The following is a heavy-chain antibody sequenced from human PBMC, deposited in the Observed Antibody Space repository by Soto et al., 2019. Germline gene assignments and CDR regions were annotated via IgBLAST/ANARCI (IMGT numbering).Heavy chain of an antibody. Sequence: SVKVSCKASGGTFSSHAISWVRQAPGQGLEWMGGIIPIFGTANYAQKFQGRVTITADESTSTAYMELSSLRSEDTAVYYCARVDGIAAAGSDAFDIWGQGTMVTVSS. J-gene: IGHJ3*02. CDR1: GGTFSSHA. V-gene: IGHV1-69*13. CDR3: ARVDGIAAAGSDAFDI. D-gene: IGHD6-13*01. CDR2: IIPIFGTA.